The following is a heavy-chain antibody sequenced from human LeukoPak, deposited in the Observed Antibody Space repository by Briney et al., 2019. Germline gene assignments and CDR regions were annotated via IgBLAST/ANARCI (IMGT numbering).Heavy chain of an antibody. CDR1: GFTFSSYW. Sequence: AGGSLRLSCAASGFTFSSYWMSWVRQAPGKGLEWVANIKQDGSEKYCVDSVKGRFTISRDNAKNSLSLQMNSLRAEDTAVYYCARDRDTSMVTIDSWGQGTLVTVSS. V-gene: IGHV3-7*03. J-gene: IGHJ4*02. D-gene: IGHD5-18*01. CDR2: IKQDGSEK. CDR3: ARDRDTSMVTIDS.